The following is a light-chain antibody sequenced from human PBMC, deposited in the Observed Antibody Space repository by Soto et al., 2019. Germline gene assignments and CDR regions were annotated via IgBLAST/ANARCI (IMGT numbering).Light chain of an antibody. CDR2: GAS. Sequence: EIVMTQSPATLSVSPGERATLSCRASQYVSSNLAWYQQKPGQAPRLLIYGASTRATGTPPRFSGSGSGTVLTLTISSLQSEDSAVYYCQRHSLWYTFGKGTKLDIK. V-gene: IGKV3-15*01. J-gene: IGKJ2*01. CDR1: QYVSSN. CDR3: QRHSLWYT.